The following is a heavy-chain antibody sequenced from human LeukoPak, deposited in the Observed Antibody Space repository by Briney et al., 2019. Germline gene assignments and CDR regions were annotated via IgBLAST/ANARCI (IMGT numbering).Heavy chain of an antibody. D-gene: IGHD2-2*01. CDR1: GGSISSYY. J-gene: IGHJ5*02. CDR2: IYYSGST. CDR3: ARDTRTSYDP. Sequence: PSETLSLTCTISGGSISSYYWSWIRQPPGKGLEWIGYIYYSGSTNYNPSLKSRVTISVDTSKNQFSLKLSSVTAADTAVYYCARDTRTSYDPWGQGTLVTVSS. V-gene: IGHV4-59*12.